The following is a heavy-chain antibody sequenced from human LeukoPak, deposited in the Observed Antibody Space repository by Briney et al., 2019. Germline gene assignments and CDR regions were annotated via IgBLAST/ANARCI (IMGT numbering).Heavy chain of an antibody. J-gene: IGHJ3*02. D-gene: IGHD3-22*01. CDR1: GYTFTGYY. CDR3: ARSTPTYYYDSSGYRIPAFDI. V-gene: IGHV1-2*02. CDR2: INPNSGGT. Sequence: ASVKVSCKASGYTFTGYYMHWVRQAPGQGREWMGWINPNSGGTNYAQKFQGRVTMTRDTSISTAYMELSRLRSDDTAVYYCARSTPTYYYDSSGYRIPAFDIWGQGTMVTVSS.